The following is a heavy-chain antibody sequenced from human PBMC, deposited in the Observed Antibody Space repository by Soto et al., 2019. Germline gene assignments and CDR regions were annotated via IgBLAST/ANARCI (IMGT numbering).Heavy chain of an antibody. CDR2: ISYDGRNK. J-gene: IGHJ6*02. Sequence: GGALRLSCSASGFIFSRYGMHWVRQAPGKGLEGVAVISYDGRNKYYTSSVKGRFTISRDNSKNTLLLQMSSLRPEDTAVYFCAKTDRKLPLWFTIGDVWGQGTTVPVSS. V-gene: IGHV3-30*18. CDR3: AKTDRKLPLWFTIGDV. CDR1: GFIFSRYG. D-gene: IGHD3-10*01.